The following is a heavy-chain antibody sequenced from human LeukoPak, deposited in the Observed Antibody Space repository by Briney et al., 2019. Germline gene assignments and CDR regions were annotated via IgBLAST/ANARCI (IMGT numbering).Heavy chain of an antibody. J-gene: IGHJ5*02. CDR2: IIPIFGTA. V-gene: IGHV1-69*05. CDR3: ARDAPLTTVTHWFDP. Sequence: SVKVSCKASGGTFSSYAISWVRQAPGQGLEWMGGIIPIFGTANYAQKFQGRVTITTDESTSTAYMELSSLRSEDTAVYYCARDAPLTTVTHWFDPWGQGTLVTVSS. D-gene: IGHD4-11*01. CDR1: GGTFSSYA.